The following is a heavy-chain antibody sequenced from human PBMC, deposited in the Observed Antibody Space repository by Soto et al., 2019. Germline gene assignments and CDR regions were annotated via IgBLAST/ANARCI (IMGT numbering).Heavy chain of an antibody. Sequence: PGGSLRLSCAASGFTFSSYELNRVRQAPGKGLEWVSYISSSGSTIYYAASVKGRFTISRDNAKNSLYLQMNSLRAEDTAVYYCARGSGWYLDDAFAIWGRGTMVTVSS. V-gene: IGHV3-48*03. CDR3: ARGSGWYLDDAFAI. CDR2: ISSSGSTI. J-gene: IGHJ3*02. CDR1: GFTFSSYE. D-gene: IGHD6-19*01.